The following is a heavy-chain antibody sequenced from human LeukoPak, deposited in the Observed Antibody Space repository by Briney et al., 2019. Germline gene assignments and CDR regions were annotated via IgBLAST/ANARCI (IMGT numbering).Heavy chain of an antibody. D-gene: IGHD2-2*01. CDR2: IYYSGST. V-gene: IGHV4-39*07. CDR3: ARIVSTTVYYYYMDV. Sequence: TLSPTCTLSGGSTSTSSYYWGWIREPPRKGLECIGSIYYSGSTYYNTSLKSRVTISVDTSKNQFSLKLSSGTAADTAVYYCARIVSTTVYYYYMDVWGKGTTVTVSS. CDR1: GGSTSTSSYY. J-gene: IGHJ6*03.